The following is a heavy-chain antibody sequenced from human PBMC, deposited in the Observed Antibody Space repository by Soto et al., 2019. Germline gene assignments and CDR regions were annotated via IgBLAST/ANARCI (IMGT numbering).Heavy chain of an antibody. J-gene: IGHJ3*02. D-gene: IGHD1-1*01. CDR2: FDPEDGET. Sequence: GASVKVSCKASGYTLTELSMHWVRQAPGKGLEWMGGFDPEDGETIYAQKFQGRVTMTEDTSTDTAYMELSSLRSEDTAVYYCALVGTRYSVLAFDSWGQGTIVTVSS. CDR1: GYTLTELS. CDR3: ALVGTRYSVLAFDS. V-gene: IGHV1-24*01.